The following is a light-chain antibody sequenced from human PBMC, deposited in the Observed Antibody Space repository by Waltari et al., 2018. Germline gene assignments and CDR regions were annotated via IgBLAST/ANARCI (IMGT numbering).Light chain of an antibody. V-gene: IGKV1-9*01. J-gene: IGKJ5*01. Sequence: DIQLTQSPSFLSSSVGDRVTITCRASKAISRHLAWYQKNPWKAPKLLVYGASTLGSGVPSGFSGGGSGTEFTLTISSLQPEDFATYYCQQLNSYPITFGQGTRLEIK. CDR1: KAISRH. CDR3: QQLNSYPIT. CDR2: GAS.